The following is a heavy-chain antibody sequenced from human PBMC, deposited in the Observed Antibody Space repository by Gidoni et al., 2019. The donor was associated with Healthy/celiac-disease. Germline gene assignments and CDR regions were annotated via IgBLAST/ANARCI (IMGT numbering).Heavy chain of an antibody. CDR1: GVTFRSYA. CDR2: ISGSGGST. D-gene: IGHD3-3*02. CDR3: AKDHGPLSPENIFSV. Sequence: EVQLVESGGGLVQPGGSMRLPCEASGVTFRSYAMSWVRQAPGKGLEWVSAISGSGGSTYYADSVKGRFTISRDNSKNTLYLQMNSLRAEDTAVYYCAKDHGPLSPENIFSVWGQGTLVTVSS. V-gene: IGHV3-23*04. J-gene: IGHJ4*02.